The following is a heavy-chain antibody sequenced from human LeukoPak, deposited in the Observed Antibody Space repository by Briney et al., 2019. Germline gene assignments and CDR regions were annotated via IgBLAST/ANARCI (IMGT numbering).Heavy chain of an antibody. CDR3: AKDQSHCFNGVCSEFDH. CDR1: GFTLSSYG. J-gene: IGHJ4*02. CDR2: ISYDGGQK. Sequence: PGKSLRLSCVASGFTLSSYGMHWVRQAPGKGLEWVALISYDGGQKYYADSVKGRFTVSRDNSKSLLYLQMDSLRAEDTAVYFCAKDQSHCFNGVCSEFDHWGQGTLATVSS. D-gene: IGHD2-8*01. V-gene: IGHV3-30*18.